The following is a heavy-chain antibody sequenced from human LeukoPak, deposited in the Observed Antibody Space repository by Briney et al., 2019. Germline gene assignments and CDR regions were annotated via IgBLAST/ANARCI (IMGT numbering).Heavy chain of an antibody. Sequence: ASVKVSCKASGYTFTGYYMHWVRQAPGQGLEWMGWINPNSGGTNYAQKFQGRVTMTRDTSISTAYMELSRLRSDDTAVYYCARDREVRGVISTVDAFDIWGQGTMVTVSS. V-gene: IGHV1-2*02. D-gene: IGHD3-10*01. J-gene: IGHJ3*02. CDR2: INPNSGGT. CDR3: ARDREVRGVISTVDAFDI. CDR1: GYTFTGYY.